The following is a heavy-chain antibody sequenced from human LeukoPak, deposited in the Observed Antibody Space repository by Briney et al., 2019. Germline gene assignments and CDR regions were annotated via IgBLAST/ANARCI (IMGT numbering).Heavy chain of an antibody. CDR2: ISASDGST. CDR1: GFTFSSYA. J-gene: IGHJ4*02. D-gene: IGHD6-19*01. V-gene: IGHV3-23*01. CDR3: AKDVISVAGTPRYFDY. Sequence: GGSLRLSCAASGFTFSSYAMSWVRQAPGKGLEWVSAISASDGSTYYADSVKGRFTISRDNSKNTLYLQMNDLRDEDTAVYYCAKDVISVAGTPRYFDYWGQGTLVTVSS.